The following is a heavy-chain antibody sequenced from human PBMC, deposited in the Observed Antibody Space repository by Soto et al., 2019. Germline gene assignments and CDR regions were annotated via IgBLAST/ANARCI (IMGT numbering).Heavy chain of an antibody. CDR1: GGSISSYY. J-gene: IGHJ3*02. V-gene: IGHV4-59*01. CDR2: IYYSGST. Sequence: SETLSLTCTVSGGSISSYYWSWIRQPPGKGLEWIGYIYYSGSTNYNPSLKSRVAISVDTSKNQFSLKLSSVTAADTAVYYCAREPFNWLNAFDIWGQGTMVTVSS. D-gene: IGHD3-9*01. CDR3: AREPFNWLNAFDI.